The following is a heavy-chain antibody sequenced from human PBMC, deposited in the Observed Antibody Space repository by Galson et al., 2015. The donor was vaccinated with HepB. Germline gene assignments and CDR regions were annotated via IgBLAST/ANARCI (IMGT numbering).Heavy chain of an antibody. CDR1: GGSISSYY. Sequence: LSLTCTVSGGSISSYYWSWIRQPAGKGLEWIGRIYTSGSTNYNPSLKSRVTMSVDTSKNQFSLKLSSVTAADTAVYYCARDGVAAAGHRYYMDVWGKGTTVTVSS. CDR2: IYTSGST. CDR3: ARDGVAAAGHRYYMDV. V-gene: IGHV4-4*07. J-gene: IGHJ6*03. D-gene: IGHD6-13*01.